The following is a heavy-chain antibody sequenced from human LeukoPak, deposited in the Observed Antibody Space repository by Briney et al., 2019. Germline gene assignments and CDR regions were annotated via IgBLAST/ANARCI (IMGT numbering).Heavy chain of an antibody. J-gene: IGHJ4*02. CDR1: GFTFSSYA. D-gene: IGHD2-2*01. Sequence: GGSLRLSCAASGFTFSSYAMSWVRQAPGKGLEWVSAISGSGGSTYYADSVKGRFTISRDNSKNTLYLQMNSLRAEDTAVYYCARDSGVEDPVKKYQLPVDYWGQGTLVTVSS. CDR3: ARDSGVEDPVKKYQLPVDY. V-gene: IGHV3-23*01. CDR2: ISGSGGST.